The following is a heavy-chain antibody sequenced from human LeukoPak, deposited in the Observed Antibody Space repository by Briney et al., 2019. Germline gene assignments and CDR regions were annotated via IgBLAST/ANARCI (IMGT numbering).Heavy chain of an antibody. D-gene: IGHD6-13*01. CDR1: GFTFNTYS. J-gene: IGHJ4*02. V-gene: IGHV3-21*01. CDR3: ARGPRSSWYFSGFDY. CDR2: ISSSSSYI. Sequence: GGSLRLSCAASGFTFNTYSISWVRQAPGKGLEWVSSISSSSSYIYYADSVKGRFTISRDNAKNSLYLQMNSLRAEDTAVYYCARGPRSSWYFSGFDYWGQGTLVTVSS.